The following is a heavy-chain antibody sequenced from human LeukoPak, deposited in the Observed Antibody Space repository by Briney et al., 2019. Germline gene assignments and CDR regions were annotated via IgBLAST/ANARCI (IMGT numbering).Heavy chain of an antibody. Sequence: GGSLRLSCAASGFTFSNAWMSWVRQAPGKGLEWVGRIKSKIAGGTTDYAAPVKGRFTISRDDSKNTLYLQMNSLKTEDTAVYYCTWITAVQGVLGYWGQGTLVTVSS. CDR3: TWITAVQGVLGY. J-gene: IGHJ4*02. CDR1: GFTFSNAW. V-gene: IGHV3-15*01. CDR2: IKSKIAGGTT. D-gene: IGHD3-10*01.